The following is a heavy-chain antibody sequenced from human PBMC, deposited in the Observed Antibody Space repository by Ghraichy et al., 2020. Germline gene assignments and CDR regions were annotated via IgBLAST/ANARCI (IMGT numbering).Heavy chain of an antibody. CDR1: GFTFSDYY. CDR3: ARDFNPDSNYYYYYGMDV. D-gene: IGHD4-11*01. Sequence: GGSLRLSCAASGFTFSDYYMSWIRQAPGKGLEWVSYISSSGSTIYYADSVKGRFTISRDNAKNSLYLQMNSLRAEDTAVYYCARDFNPDSNYYYYYGMDVGGKGITFTVSS. V-gene: IGHV3-11*04. J-gene: IGHJ6*04. CDR2: ISSSGSTI.